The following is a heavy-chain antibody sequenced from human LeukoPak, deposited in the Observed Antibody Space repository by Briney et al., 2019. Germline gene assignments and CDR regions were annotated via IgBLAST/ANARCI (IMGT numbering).Heavy chain of an antibody. CDR3: ARLSGYGLDY. V-gene: IGHV3-23*01. CDR1: GFTFSSYA. Sequence: PGGSLRLSCAASGFTFSSYAMSWVRQAPGKGLEWVSAISGSGGSTYYADSVKGRFTIPGDNSKNTLYLQMNSLRAEDTAVYYCARLSGYGLDYWGQGTLVTVSS. CDR2: ISGSGGST. D-gene: IGHD5-12*01. J-gene: IGHJ4*02.